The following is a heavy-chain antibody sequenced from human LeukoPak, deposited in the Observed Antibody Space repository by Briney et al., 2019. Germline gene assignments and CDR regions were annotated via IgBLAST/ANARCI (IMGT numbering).Heavy chain of an antibody. CDR3: ARRGVSTSSSRDYYYMDV. Sequence: PSETLSLTCTVSGGSISSYYWSWIRQPPGKGLEWIGYIYTSGSTNYNPSLKSRVTISVDTSENQFSLKLSSVTAADTAVYYCARRGVSTSSSRDYYYMDVWGKGTTVTVSS. J-gene: IGHJ6*03. V-gene: IGHV4-4*09. D-gene: IGHD2-2*01. CDR1: GGSISSYY. CDR2: IYTSGST.